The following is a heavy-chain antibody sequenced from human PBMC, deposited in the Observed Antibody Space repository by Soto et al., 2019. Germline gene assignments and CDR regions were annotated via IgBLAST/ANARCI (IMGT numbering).Heavy chain of an antibody. Sequence: SETLSLTCTVSGGSISSYRWSWIRQPAWKGLEWIGRISNSGNTQYNPSLKSRVTVSVDTSRNQFFLNLHSATAADSAVYFCGRESGETWDYEAYWGQGTPVTVSS. CDR1: GGSISSYR. V-gene: IGHV4-4*07. CDR3: GRESGETWDYEAY. CDR2: ISNSGNT. J-gene: IGHJ4*02. D-gene: IGHD1-7*01.